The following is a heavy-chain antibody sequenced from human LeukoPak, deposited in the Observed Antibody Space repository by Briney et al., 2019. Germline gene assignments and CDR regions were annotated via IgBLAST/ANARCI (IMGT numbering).Heavy chain of an antibody. CDR1: GFTFSSYC. V-gene: IGHV3-7*03. Sequence: GGSLRLSCADSGFTFSSYCMRWVRQAPGKELEWVANIKQGGSEEYYVDSVKGRFTISRDNAKNSLYLQMNSLRAEDTAVYYCAKDLPYGDPGHWGQGILVTVSS. CDR3: AKDLPYGDPGH. D-gene: IGHD4-17*01. CDR2: IKQGGSEE. J-gene: IGHJ1*01.